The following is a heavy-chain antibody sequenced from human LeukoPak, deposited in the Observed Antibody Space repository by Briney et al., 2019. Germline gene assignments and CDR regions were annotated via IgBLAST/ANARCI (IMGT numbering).Heavy chain of an antibody. CDR1: GFTFSNYG. CDR2: ISYDGSNK. CDR3: AKTVVAATSYYYYGMDV. D-gene: IGHD2-15*01. Sequence: GGSLRLSCAASGFTFSNYGMHWVRQAPGKGLEWVAVISYDGSNKYYADSVKGRFTISRDNSKNTLYLQMNSLRAEDTAVYYCAKTVVAATSYYYYGMDVWGQGTTVTVSS. V-gene: IGHV3-30*18. J-gene: IGHJ6*02.